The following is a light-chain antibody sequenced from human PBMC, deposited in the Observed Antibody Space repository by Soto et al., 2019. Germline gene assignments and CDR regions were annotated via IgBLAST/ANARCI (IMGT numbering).Light chain of an antibody. Sequence: DIQMTQSPSSVSASVGDRVTITFRASQAITNWLAWYQQRPGKAPKLLIYAASNLQSVVPSRFSGSGSGTDFTLTINSLQPEDFATYYCQQDTSFPFTFGPGTKVDVK. J-gene: IGKJ3*01. CDR1: QAITNW. V-gene: IGKV1-12*01. CDR2: AAS. CDR3: QQDTSFPFT.